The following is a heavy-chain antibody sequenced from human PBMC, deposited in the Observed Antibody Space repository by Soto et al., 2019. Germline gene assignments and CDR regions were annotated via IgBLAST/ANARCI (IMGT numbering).Heavy chain of an antibody. CDR3: ATGSFTSTGGRIGYHYNAMDV. CDR1: GGTFSSHS. J-gene: IGHJ6*02. D-gene: IGHD1-1*01. Sequence: SVKVSCKSSGGTFSSHSINWVRQAPGQGLEWMGGIIPIFGPANFAKNFQGRVTITADESTTTAYMELSSLTSEDTAVYYCATGSFTSTGGRIGYHYNAMDVWGQGTTVTISS. CDR2: IIPIFGPA. V-gene: IGHV1-69*13.